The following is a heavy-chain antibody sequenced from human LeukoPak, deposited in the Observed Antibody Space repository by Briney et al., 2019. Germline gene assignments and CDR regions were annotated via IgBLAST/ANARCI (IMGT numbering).Heavy chain of an antibody. CDR1: GFTFSSYA. D-gene: IGHD5-12*01. V-gene: IGHV3-23*01. CDR2: ISGSGGST. CDR3: ATRRGNIVATIFDY. J-gene: IGHJ4*02. Sequence: GGSLRLSCAASGFTFSSYAMSWVRQAPGKGLEWVSAISGSGGSTYYADSVKGRFTISRDNSKNTLYLQMNSLRAEDTAVYYCATRRGNIVATIFDYWGQGTLVTVPS.